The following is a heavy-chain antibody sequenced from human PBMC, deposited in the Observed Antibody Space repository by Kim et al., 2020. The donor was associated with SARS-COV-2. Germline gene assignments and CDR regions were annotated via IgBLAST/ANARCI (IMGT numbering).Heavy chain of an antibody. V-gene: IGHV1-3*01. CDR3: ARDMLRGESYSYMDV. D-gene: IGHD2-8*01. J-gene: IGHJ6*03. CDR1: GYTFTNYA. CDR2: INAGNGNT. Sequence: ASVKVSCKASGYTFTNYAIHWVRQAPGQRLEWMGWINAGNGNTKYSQKFQDRVTITRDTSASTAYMELSSLRSEDTTVYYCARDMLRGESYSYMDVWGKGTTVTVSS.